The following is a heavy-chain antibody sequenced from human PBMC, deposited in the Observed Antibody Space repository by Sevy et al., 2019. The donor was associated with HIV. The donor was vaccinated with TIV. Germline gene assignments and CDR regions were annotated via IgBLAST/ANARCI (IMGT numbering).Heavy chain of an antibody. Sequence: GGSLRLSCAASGFTVSSNYMSWVRQAPGKGLEWVSVIYSGGSTYYGDSVKGRFTISRDNSKNTLYLQMNSLRAEDTAVYYCAREFAAAGTFYYYYMDVWGKGTTVTVSS. D-gene: IGHD6-13*01. V-gene: IGHV3-53*01. J-gene: IGHJ6*03. CDR2: IYSGGST. CDR3: AREFAAAGTFYYYYMDV. CDR1: GFTVSSNY.